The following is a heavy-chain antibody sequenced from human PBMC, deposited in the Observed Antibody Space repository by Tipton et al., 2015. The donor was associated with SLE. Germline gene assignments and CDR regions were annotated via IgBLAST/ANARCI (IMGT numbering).Heavy chain of an antibody. J-gene: IGHJ2*01. V-gene: IGHV4-39*01. CDR3: ARTVGDYGYFDL. CDR1: GGSISSSSYY. D-gene: IGHD4-17*01. CDR2: IYYSGST. Sequence: TLSLTRTVSGGSISSSSYYWGWIRQPPGKGLEWIGSIYYSGSTYYNPSLKSRVTLSVDTSKNQFSLKLSSVTAADTAVYYCARTVGDYGYFDLWGRGTLVTVSS.